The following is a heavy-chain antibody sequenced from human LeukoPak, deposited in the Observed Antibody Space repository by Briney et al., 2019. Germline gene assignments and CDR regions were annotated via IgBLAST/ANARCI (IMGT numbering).Heavy chain of an antibody. CDR1: GGSLSSEY. CDR2: IYYSGST. Sequence: PSETLSLTCTLSGGSLSSEYWSWLRQPPGKGLEGSGGIYYSGSTSYNPSLTRPVAVSVDTSKNQSSLKLSSVTAAVTAVYSSARAVYVWGSYRYSFDYWGQGTLVTVSS. D-gene: IGHD3-16*02. CDR3: ARAVYVWGSYRYSFDY. J-gene: IGHJ4*02. V-gene: IGHV4-59*01.